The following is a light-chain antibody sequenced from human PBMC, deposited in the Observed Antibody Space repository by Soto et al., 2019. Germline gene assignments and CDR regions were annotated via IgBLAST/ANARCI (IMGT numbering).Light chain of an antibody. J-gene: IGLJ2*01. CDR3: QTWVSGTVI. CDR1: SGHSSYA. CDR2: LNSDGSH. Sequence: QPLLTQSPSASASLGASVKLTCTLSSGHSSYAIAWHQQQPEKGPRYLMKLNSDGSHNKGDGIPDRFSGSSSGAERYLNISILQSEDEADYYCQTWVSGTVIFAGGTKLTVL. V-gene: IGLV4-69*01.